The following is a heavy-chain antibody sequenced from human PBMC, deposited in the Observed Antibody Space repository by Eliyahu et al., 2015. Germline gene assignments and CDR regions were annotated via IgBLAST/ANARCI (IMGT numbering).Heavy chain of an antibody. CDR1: GGSXSSSSYY. D-gene: IGHD3-10*02. Sequence: QLXLQESGPGLVKPSETLSLTCTVSGGSXSSSSYYWGWXRQPPGKGLEWIGRIYYSGSTYYNPSLKSRVTISVDTSKNQFSLKLSSVTAADTSVYYCVTSGGRPFYDVRGWFDPWGQGTLVTVSS. CDR3: VTSGGRPFYDVRGWFDP. CDR2: IYYSGST. J-gene: IGHJ5*02. V-gene: IGHV4-39*01.